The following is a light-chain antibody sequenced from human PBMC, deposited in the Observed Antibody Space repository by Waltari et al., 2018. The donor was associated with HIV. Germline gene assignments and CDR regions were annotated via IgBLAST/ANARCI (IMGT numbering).Light chain of an antibody. CDR1: ESISSW. CDR3: QQYNSYSWT. Sequence: QMTQSPSTLSASVGDRVTITCRASESISSWLAWYQQKPGKAPKLLIYKASSLESGVPLRVSGSGSWTEFTLTVNSLQPDDFATYYCQQYNSYSWTFGQGTKVEIK. CDR2: KAS. V-gene: IGKV1-5*03. J-gene: IGKJ1*01.